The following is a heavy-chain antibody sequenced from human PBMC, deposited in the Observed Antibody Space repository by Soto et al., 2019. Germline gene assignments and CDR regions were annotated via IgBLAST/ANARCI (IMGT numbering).Heavy chain of an antibody. CDR2: ISYDGSNK. CDR3: AKDLFESPPTYYDILTGYSPFDY. CDR1: GFTFSSYG. J-gene: IGHJ4*02. D-gene: IGHD3-9*01. V-gene: IGHV3-30*18. Sequence: GGSLRLSCAASGFTFSSYGMHWVRQAPGKGLEWVAVISYDGSNKYYADSVKGRFTISRDNSKNTLYLQMNSLRAEDTAVYYCAKDLFESPPTYYDILTGYSPFDYWGQGTLVTVSS.